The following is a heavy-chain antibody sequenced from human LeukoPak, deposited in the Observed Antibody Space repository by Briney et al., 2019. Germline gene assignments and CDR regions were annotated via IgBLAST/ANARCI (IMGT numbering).Heavy chain of an antibody. CDR3: ARGYCSSTSCYMDV. V-gene: IGHV1-3*01. Sequence: ASVKVSCKASGHTSTTYAIHWVRQAPGQGLEWMGWINAGNGIIKYSQKFQGRVTITGDTSASTAHMELSSLRSEDTAVYYCARGYCSSTSCYMDVWGQGTTVT. CDR1: GHTSTTYA. D-gene: IGHD2-2*01. CDR2: INAGNGII. J-gene: IGHJ6*02.